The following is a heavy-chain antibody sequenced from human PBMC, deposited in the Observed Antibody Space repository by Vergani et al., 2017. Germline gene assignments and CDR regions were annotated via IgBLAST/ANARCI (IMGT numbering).Heavy chain of an antibody. V-gene: IGHV3-30-3*01. CDR2: ISYDGSNK. Sequence: QVQLVESGGGVVQPGRSLRLSCAASGFTFCSYAMHWVRQAPGKGLEWVAVISYDGSNKYYADSVKGRFTISRDNSKNTLYLQMNSLRAEDTAVYYCARGKERWLQFHTLDYWGQGTLVTVSS. CDR3: ARGKERWLQFHTLDY. CDR1: GFTFCSYA. J-gene: IGHJ4*02. D-gene: IGHD5-24*01.